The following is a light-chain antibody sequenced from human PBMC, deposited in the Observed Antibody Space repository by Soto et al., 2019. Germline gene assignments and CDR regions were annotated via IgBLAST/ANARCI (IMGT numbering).Light chain of an antibody. CDR2: GAS. J-gene: IGKJ4*01. CDR1: QSVSSNY. CDR3: QQYGSAPT. Sequence: ENVLTQSPGTLSLSPGERATLSCRAGQSVSSNYLAWYQQKPGQAPRLLIYGASGRATGIPDRFSGSGSGTDFTLTITRLEPEDFAVYYCQQYGSAPTFGGGTQVEIK. V-gene: IGKV3-20*01.